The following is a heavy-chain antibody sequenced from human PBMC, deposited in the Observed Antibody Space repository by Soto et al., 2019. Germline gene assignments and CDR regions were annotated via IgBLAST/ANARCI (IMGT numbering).Heavy chain of an antibody. V-gene: IGHV3-73*01. CDR1: GCTFSDSA. Sequence: GGSLRLSCAASGCTFSDSAMHWVRQASGKGLEWVGRIKSHADTYATAYAASVKGRFTISRDDSKSTAYLQMNSLKTEDTAVYYCANFGDYGGFDPWGQGTLVTVSS. CDR2: IKSHADTYAT. D-gene: IGHD3-10*01. CDR3: ANFGDYGGFDP. J-gene: IGHJ5*02.